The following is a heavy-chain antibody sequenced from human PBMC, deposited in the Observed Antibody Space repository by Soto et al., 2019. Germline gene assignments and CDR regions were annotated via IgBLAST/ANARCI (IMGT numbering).Heavy chain of an antibody. CDR3: ARDLSAFGELAYYYYYTDV. V-gene: IGHV6-1*01. Sequence: PSQTLSLTCAISGDSVSSNSAAWNWIRQSPSRGLEWLGRTYYRSKWYNDYAVSVKSRITINPDTSKNQFSLQLNSVTPEDTAVYYCARDLSAFGELAYYYYYTDVWGKGTTVTVSS. J-gene: IGHJ6*03. CDR1: GDSVSSNSAA. D-gene: IGHD3-10*01. CDR2: TYYRSKWYN.